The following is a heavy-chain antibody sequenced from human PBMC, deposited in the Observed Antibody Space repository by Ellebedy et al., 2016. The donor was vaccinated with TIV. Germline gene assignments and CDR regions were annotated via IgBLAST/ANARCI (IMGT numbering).Heavy chain of an antibody. J-gene: IGHJ4*02. CDR3: AKVRPYDQPFDY. V-gene: IGHV3-30*18. CDR2: ISHDGSDK. D-gene: IGHD2-2*01. CDR1: GYTFSDYG. Sequence: GESLKISXAVSGYTFSDYGMHWVRQAPGKGVEWVALISHDGSDKFYADSVKGRFTISRDNSKNTLYLQMNSLRTEDTAVYYCAKVRPYDQPFDYWGQGTLVTVSS.